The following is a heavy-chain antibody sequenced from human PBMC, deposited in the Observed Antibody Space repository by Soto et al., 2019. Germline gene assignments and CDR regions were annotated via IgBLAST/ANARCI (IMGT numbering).Heavy chain of an antibody. V-gene: IGHV3-21*01. Sequence: EVQLVESGGGLVKPGGSLRLSCAASGFTFSSYSMNWVRQAPGKGLEWVSSIRSSSSYIYYADSVKGRFTISRDNAKNSLYLQMNSLRAEDTAVYYCAREGRYDYGVIGAFDIWGQGTMVTVSS. CDR1: GFTFSSYS. CDR3: AREGRYDYGVIGAFDI. CDR2: IRSSSSYI. D-gene: IGHD4-17*01. J-gene: IGHJ3*02.